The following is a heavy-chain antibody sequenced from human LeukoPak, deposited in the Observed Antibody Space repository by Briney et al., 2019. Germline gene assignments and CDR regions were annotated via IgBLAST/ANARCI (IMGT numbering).Heavy chain of an antibody. CDR2: IYYSGST. J-gene: IGHJ4*02. CDR1: GGSISSSSYY. V-gene: IGHV4-61*05. D-gene: IGHD2-2*01. CDR3: AKGHEPAAMYDY. Sequence: NPSETLSLTCTVSGGSISSSSYYWGWIRQPPGKGLEWIGYIYYSGSTNYNPSLKSRVTISVDTSKNQFSLKLSSVTAADTAVYYCAKGHEPAAMYDYWGQGTLVTVSS.